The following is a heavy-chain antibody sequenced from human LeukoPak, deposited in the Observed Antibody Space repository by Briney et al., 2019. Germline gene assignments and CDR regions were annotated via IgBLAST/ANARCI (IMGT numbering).Heavy chain of an antibody. CDR3: ARNRDGYNSFDY. CDR2: IYYSGSS. J-gene: IGHJ4*02. CDR1: GGSISRGGYY. Sequence: PSQTLSLTCTVSGGSISRGGYYWSWIRQHPGKGLEWIGYIYYSGSSYYNPSLRSRVTISVDTSKNHFSLKLSSVTAADTAVYYCARNRDGYNSFDYWGQGTLVTVSS. D-gene: IGHD5-24*01. V-gene: IGHV4-31*03.